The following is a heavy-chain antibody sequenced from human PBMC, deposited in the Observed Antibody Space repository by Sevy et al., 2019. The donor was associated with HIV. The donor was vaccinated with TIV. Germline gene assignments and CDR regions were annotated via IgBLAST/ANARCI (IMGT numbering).Heavy chain of an antibody. D-gene: IGHD7-27*01. CDR1: GYSISSGYY. Sequence: SETLSLTCAVSGYSISSGYYWGWIRQPPGKGLEWIGSIYHSGSTYYNPSLKSRVTISVDTSKNQFSLKLSSVTAADTAVCYCARHEGGAANWGYNWFDPWGQGTLVTVSS. J-gene: IGHJ5*02. V-gene: IGHV4-38-2*01. CDR3: ARHEGGAANWGYNWFDP. CDR2: IYHSGST.